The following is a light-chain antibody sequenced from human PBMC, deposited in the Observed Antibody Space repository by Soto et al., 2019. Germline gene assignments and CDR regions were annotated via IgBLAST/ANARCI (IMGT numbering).Light chain of an antibody. CDR3: YSTDSSGNHRI. CDR1: ALPKKY. V-gene: IGLV3-10*03. CDR2: EDS. Sequence: SYELTQPPSVSVSPGQTARITCSGAALPKKYAYWYQQKSGQAPVLVIYEDSKRPSGIPERFSGSSSGTMATLTISGAQVENEYDYYCYSTDSSGNHRIFGTGTKLTVL. J-gene: IGLJ1*01.